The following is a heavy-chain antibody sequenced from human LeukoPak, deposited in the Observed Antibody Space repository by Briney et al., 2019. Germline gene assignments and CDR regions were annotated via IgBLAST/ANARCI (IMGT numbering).Heavy chain of an antibody. CDR3: ARDYYDSSGFDY. J-gene: IGHJ4*02. CDR2: ISYDGSNK. V-gene: IGHV3-30*03. D-gene: IGHD3-22*01. CDR1: GFTFSSYG. Sequence: GGSLRLSCAASGFTFSSYGMHWVRQAPGKGLEWVAVISYDGSNKYYADSVKGRFTISRDNSKNTLYLQMNSLRAEDTAVYYCARDYYDSSGFDYWGQGTLVTVSS.